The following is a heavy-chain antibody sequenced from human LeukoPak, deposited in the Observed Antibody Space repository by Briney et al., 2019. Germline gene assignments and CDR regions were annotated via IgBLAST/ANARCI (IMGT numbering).Heavy chain of an antibody. D-gene: IGHD2-2*01. J-gene: IGHJ4*02. CDR1: GFTFSSYA. V-gene: IGHV3-11*03. CDR3: ARLGLYCSSTSCFTIEYYFDY. Sequence: GGSLRLSCAASGFTFSSYAMSWVRQAPGKGLEWVSYISSSSSYTNYADSVKGRFTISRDNAKNSLYLQMNSLRAEDTAVYYCARLGLYCSSTSCFTIEYYFDYWGQGTLVTVSS. CDR2: ISSSSSYT.